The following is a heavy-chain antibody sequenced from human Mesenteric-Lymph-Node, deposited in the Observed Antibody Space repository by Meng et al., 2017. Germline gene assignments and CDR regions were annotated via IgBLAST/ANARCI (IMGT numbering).Heavy chain of an antibody. J-gene: IGHJ4*02. CDR3: ARGSMAVAGTFGY. V-gene: IGHV5-51*01. Sequence: GGSLRLSCKGSGYSFTSYWIGWVRQMPGKGLEWMGIIYPGDSDTRYSPSFQGQVTISADKSISTAYLQWSSLKASDTAMYYCARGSMAVAGTFGYWGQGTLVTVSS. D-gene: IGHD6-19*01. CDR2: IYPGDSDT. CDR1: GYSFTSYW.